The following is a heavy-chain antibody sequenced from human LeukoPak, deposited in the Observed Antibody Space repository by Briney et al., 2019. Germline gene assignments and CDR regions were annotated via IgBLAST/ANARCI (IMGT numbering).Heavy chain of an antibody. Sequence: GGSLRLSCAASGFTFSSYAMSWVRQAPGKGLEWVSYISSSSSTIYYADSVKGRFTISRDNAKNSLYLQMNSLRAEDTAVYYCAGPLPSSSSPRYYYYMDVWGKGTTVTVSS. CDR2: ISSSSSTI. J-gene: IGHJ6*03. CDR1: GFTFSSYA. D-gene: IGHD6-6*01. CDR3: AGPLPSSSSPRYYYYMDV. V-gene: IGHV3-48*01.